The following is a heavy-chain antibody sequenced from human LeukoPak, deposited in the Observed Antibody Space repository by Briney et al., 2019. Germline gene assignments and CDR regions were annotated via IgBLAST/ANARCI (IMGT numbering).Heavy chain of an antibody. J-gene: IGHJ3*02. D-gene: IGHD3-22*01. Sequence: GASVKVSCKASGYTFTGYYIHWVRQAPGAGLEWMGWIDPNSGDTNYAQKFQGRVSMTRDTSINTAYMELSRLRSDDTAVYYCARDFYYNNCGAFDIWGQGTRVTVSS. V-gene: IGHV1-2*02. CDR3: ARDFYYNNCGAFDI. CDR1: GYTFTGYY. CDR2: IDPNSGDT.